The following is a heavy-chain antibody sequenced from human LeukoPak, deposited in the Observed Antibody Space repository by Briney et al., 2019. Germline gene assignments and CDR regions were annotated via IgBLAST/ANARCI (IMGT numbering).Heavy chain of an antibody. V-gene: IGHV3-53*01. D-gene: IGHD2-2*02. CDR3: ASLYSYGMDV. Sequence: GGSLRLSRAASGFTVSSKDMNWVRQAPGKGLEWVSVLYSGGRTYYADSVKGRFTISRDNSKNTLYLQMNSLRAEDTAVYYCASLYSYGMDVWGQGTTVTVSS. CDR1: GFTVSSKD. J-gene: IGHJ6*02. CDR2: LYSGGRT.